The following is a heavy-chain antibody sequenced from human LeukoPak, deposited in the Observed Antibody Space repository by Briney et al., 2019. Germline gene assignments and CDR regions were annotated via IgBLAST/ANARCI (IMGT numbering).Heavy chain of an antibody. Sequence: GGSLRLSCAASGFTFSSYAMSWVRQAPGKGLEWVSAISGSGGSTYYADSVKGRFTISRDNSKNTLYLQVNSLRAEDTAVYYCANGKQQLVPSDYWGQGTPVTVSS. D-gene: IGHD6-13*01. V-gene: IGHV3-23*01. CDR3: ANGKQQLVPSDY. CDR1: GFTFSSYA. J-gene: IGHJ4*02. CDR2: ISGSGGST.